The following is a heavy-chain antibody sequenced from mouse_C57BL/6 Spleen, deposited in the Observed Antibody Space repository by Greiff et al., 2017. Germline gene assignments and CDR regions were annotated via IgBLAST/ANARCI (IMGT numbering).Heavy chain of an antibody. D-gene: IGHD3-1*01. CDR1: GYTFTDYY. V-gene: IGHV1-19*01. J-gene: IGHJ4*01. CDR3: ARKGGAGLYYAMDY. Sequence: EVQLQQSGPVLVKPGASVKMSCKASGYTFTDYYMNWVKQSHGKSLEWIGVINPYNGGTSYNQKFKGKATLTVAKSSSTAYMELNSLTSEDSAVYYWARKGGAGLYYAMDYWGQGTSVTVSS. CDR2: INPYNGGT.